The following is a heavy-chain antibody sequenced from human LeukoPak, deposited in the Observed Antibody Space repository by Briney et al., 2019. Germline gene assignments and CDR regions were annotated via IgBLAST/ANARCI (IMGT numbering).Heavy chain of an antibody. CDR3: ARDFYYDSSGTY. Sequence: ASVMVSCKASGYTFTSYGISWVRQAPGQGLEWMGWISAYNGNTNYAQKLQGRVTMTTDTSTSTAYMELRSLRSDDTAVYYCARDFYYDSSGTYWGQGTLVTVSS. CDR2: ISAYNGNT. J-gene: IGHJ4*02. D-gene: IGHD3-22*01. V-gene: IGHV1-18*01. CDR1: GYTFTSYG.